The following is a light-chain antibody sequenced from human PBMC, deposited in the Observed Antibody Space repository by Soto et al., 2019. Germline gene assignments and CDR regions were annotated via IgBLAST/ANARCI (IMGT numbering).Light chain of an antibody. J-gene: IGKJ1*01. Sequence: DIQMTQSPSSLSASVGDRVTITCRASQSISSYLNWYQQKPGKAPKLLIYAASSLQSGVPSRFSGSGSGTDFPLTISSLQPEDFATYYCPQSYSTPPAFGQGTKVEIK. V-gene: IGKV1-39*01. CDR1: QSISSY. CDR2: AAS. CDR3: PQSYSTPPA.